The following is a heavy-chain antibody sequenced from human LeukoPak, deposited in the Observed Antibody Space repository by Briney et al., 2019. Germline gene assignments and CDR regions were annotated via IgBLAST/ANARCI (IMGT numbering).Heavy chain of an antibody. CDR3: TLCNY. D-gene: IGHD3-10*02. CDR2: INPDNGDT. J-gene: IGHJ4*02. V-gene: IGHV1-3*03. Sequence: GASVKLSCKASGYGFTSQDMHWVRQAPGQSLEWMGCINPDNGDTKYSQEFQGRVTITRDTSATTAYMELSSLRSDDMAVYYCTLCNYWGEGTLVTVSS. CDR1: GYGFTSQD.